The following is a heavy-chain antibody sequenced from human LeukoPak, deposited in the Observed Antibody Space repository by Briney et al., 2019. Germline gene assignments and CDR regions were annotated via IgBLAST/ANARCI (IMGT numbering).Heavy chain of an antibody. CDR3: AKDHGLWFGERPGPPDY. Sequence: PGGSLRLSCAASGFTFSSYAMSWVRQAPGKGLEWVSAISGSGGSTYYADSVKGRFTISRDNSKNTLYLQMNSLRAEDTAVYYCAKDHGLWFGERPGPPDYWGQGTLVTVSS. J-gene: IGHJ4*02. CDR1: GFTFSSYA. D-gene: IGHD3-10*01. V-gene: IGHV3-23*01. CDR2: ISGSGGST.